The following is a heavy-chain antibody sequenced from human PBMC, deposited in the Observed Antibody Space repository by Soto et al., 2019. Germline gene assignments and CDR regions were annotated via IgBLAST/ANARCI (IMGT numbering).Heavy chain of an antibody. CDR1: GFTFNTFG. D-gene: IGHD6-19*01. Sequence: QVELVESGGGVVQPGRSLRLSCAASGFTFNTFGMHWVRQAPGKGLEWVALLWYDGSNKYYAGSVEGRFTISRDNPRNMLYLQMNSLRVEDTAVYYCAGERAVTGGTYYFDRWGQGTLVTVSA. CDR3: AGERAVTGGTYYFDR. CDR2: LWYDGSNK. J-gene: IGHJ5*02. V-gene: IGHV3-33*01.